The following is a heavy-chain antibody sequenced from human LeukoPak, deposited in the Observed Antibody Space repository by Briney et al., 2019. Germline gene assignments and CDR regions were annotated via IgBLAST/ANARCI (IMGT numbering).Heavy chain of an antibody. V-gene: IGHV3-11*06. Sequence: GGSLRLSCVASGFIFSDYYMSWIRQAPGKGLEWVSYISSSSSHTNYADSVKGRFTISRDNAKNSLYLQMSSLGAEDMALYYCARARGDSTSYYFDYWGLGTLVTVSS. J-gene: IGHJ4*02. CDR2: ISSSSSHT. CDR3: ARARGDSTSYYFDY. CDR1: GFIFSDYY. D-gene: IGHD2-21*02.